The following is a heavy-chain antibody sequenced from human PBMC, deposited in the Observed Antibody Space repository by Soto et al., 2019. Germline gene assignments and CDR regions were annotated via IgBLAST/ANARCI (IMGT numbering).Heavy chain of an antibody. V-gene: IGHV4-39*01. J-gene: IGHJ4*02. CDR1: GGSISSSNYY. Sequence: SETLSLTCSVSGGSISSSNYYWGWIRQPPGKGLEWIGSIYYTGSTYYNPSLKSRLTISVDASKNQFSLKLSSVTAADTAVYYCARLSRIVGAKHYFDYWGQGTLVTVSS. CDR2: IYYTGST. CDR3: ARLSRIVGAKHYFDY. D-gene: IGHD1-26*01.